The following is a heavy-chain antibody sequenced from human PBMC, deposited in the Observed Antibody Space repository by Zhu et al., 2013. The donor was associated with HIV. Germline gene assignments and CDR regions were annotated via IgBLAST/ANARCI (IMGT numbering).Heavy chain of an antibody. J-gene: IGHJ6*02. CDR1: GGTFITHA. CDR3: ARDRDQDSSGFNDYYYYGMDV. V-gene: IGHV1-69*01. CDR2: VIPMFGTT. Sequence: QVQLVQSGAEVKKPGSSVKISCKASGGTFITHAMTWVRLAPGQGLEWMGGVIPMFGTTNYAQKFQGRVTITADESTSTAYMELSSLRSEDTAVYYCARDRDQDSSGFNDYYYYGMDVWGQGTTVTVSS. D-gene: IGHD6-19*01.